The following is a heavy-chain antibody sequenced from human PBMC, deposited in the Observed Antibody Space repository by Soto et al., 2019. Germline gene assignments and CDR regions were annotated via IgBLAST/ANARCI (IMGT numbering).Heavy chain of an antibody. CDR3: AKDSSPYFYDSSGYFDY. CDR2: ISWHSGSL. CDR1: GFTFHDYA. Sequence: PGGSLRLSCAASGFTFHDYAMQWARQVPGKGLEWVSGISWHSGSLGYADSVKGRFTISRDNAKDSLFLEMSTLRTEDTALYYCAKDSSPYFYDSSGYFDYWGQGTLVTVSS. J-gene: IGHJ4*02. D-gene: IGHD3-22*01. V-gene: IGHV3-9*01.